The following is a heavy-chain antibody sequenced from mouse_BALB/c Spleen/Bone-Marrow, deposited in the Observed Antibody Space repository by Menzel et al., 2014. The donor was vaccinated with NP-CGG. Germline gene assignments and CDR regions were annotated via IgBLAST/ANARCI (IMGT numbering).Heavy chain of an antibody. Sequence: VQLQQSGPELVRPGVSVKISCKGSGYTFTDYAMHWVKQSHAKSLEWIGVISTYSGNTNYNQKFKGKATMTVDKSSSPAYMELARLTSEDSAIYYCARGRQLGLRSFAYWGQGTLVTVSA. CDR1: GYTFTDYA. CDR2: ISTYSGNT. D-gene: IGHD3-2*01. J-gene: IGHJ3*01. V-gene: IGHV1-67*01. CDR3: ARGRQLGLRSFAY.